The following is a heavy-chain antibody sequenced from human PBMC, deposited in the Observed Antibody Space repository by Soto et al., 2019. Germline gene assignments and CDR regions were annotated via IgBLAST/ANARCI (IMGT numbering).Heavy chain of an antibody. Sequence: EVQLLESGGGLVHPGGSLRLSCAASGFPFSNYATTWVRQAPGKGLEWVSSISGDGKSKYYAASVKGRFTISKHNSRNALFLQTSRMRVEDTAVYFCAKSSGERGGGVIVLSDGLFFDGWGQGTLVTVSS. CDR2: ISGDGKSK. CDR3: AKSSGERGGGVIVLSDGLFFDG. J-gene: IGHJ4*02. D-gene: IGHD3-16*02. V-gene: IGHV3-23*01. CDR1: GFPFSNYA.